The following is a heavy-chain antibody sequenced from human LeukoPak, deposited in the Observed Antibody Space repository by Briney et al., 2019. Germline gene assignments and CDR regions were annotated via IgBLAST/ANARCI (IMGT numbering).Heavy chain of an antibody. CDR3: ARESPGYSSSWFDY. V-gene: IGHV1-69*04. CDR2: IIPILGIA. D-gene: IGHD6-13*01. Sequence: ASVKVSCKASGGTFSSYAISWVRQAPGQGLEWMGRIIPILGIAAYAQKFQGRVTITADKSTSTAYMELSSLRSEDTAVYYCARESPGYSSSWFDYWGQGTLVT. CDR1: GGTFSSYA. J-gene: IGHJ4*02.